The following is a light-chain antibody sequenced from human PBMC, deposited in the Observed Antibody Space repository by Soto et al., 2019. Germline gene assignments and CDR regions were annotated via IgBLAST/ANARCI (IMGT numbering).Light chain of an antibody. CDR3: QQYNNWPPWT. J-gene: IGKJ1*01. CDR2: DAS. CDR1: QSVSSY. V-gene: IGKV3-11*01. Sequence: EIVLTQSPATLSLSPGARATLSCRASQSVSSYLAWYQQKPGQAPRLLIYDASNRATGIPARFSGSGSGTEFTLTISSLQSEDFAVYYCQQYNNWPPWTFGQGTKVDI.